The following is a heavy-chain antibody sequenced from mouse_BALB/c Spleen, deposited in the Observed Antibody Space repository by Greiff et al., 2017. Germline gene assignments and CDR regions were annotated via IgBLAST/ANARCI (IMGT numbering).Heavy chain of an antibody. D-gene: IGHD1-1*01. CDR2: ILPGSGST. V-gene: IGHV1-9*01. J-gene: IGHJ1*01. CDR3: ARKGLLRYFDV. CDR1: GYTFSSYW. Sequence: VQLQQSGAELMKPGASVKISCKATGYTFSSYWIEWVKQRPGHGLEWIGEILPGSGSTNYNEKFKGKATFTADTSSNTAYMQLSSLTSEDSAVYYCARKGLLRYFDVWGAGTTVTVSS.